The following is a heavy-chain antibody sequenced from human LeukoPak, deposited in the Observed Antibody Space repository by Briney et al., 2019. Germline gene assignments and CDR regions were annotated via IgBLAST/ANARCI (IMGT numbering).Heavy chain of an antibody. D-gene: IGHD3-3*01. CDR3: ARDSHYDFWSGKHSYYGLDV. Sequence: PSETLSLTCSVSGGSITGFYWSWIRQSAGKRLEWIGHMPTNGNIIYNPSLKSRVTMSIDTSKNQFSLKLTSVTAADTAVYYCARDSHYDFWSGKHSYYGLDVWSQGTSVTVSS. CDR1: GGSITGFY. J-gene: IGHJ6*02. V-gene: IGHV4-4*07. CDR2: MPTNGNI.